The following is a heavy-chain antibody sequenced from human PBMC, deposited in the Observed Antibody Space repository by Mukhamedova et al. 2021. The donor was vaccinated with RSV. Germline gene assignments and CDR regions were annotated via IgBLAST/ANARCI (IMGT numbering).Heavy chain of an antibody. J-gene: IGHJ4*02. D-gene: IGHD2-2*01. Sequence: SGVGVGWIRQPPGKALEWLSLIYWDDDKRYSASLKSRLTITKDTSKNQVVLTMTNMDPVVTATYFCGYRKGGDIVVEYWGQGTLVT. CDR3: GYRKGGDIVVEY. CDR1: SGVG. CDR2: IYWDDDK. V-gene: IGHV2-5*02.